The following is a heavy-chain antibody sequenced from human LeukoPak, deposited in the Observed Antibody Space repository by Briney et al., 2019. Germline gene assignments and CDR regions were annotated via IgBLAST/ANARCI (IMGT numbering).Heavy chain of an antibody. CDR2: IYHTGYT. D-gene: IGHD3-22*01. CDR3: ARDRDFDSSGYDLDGGPLTLEY. V-gene: IGHV4-30-4*08. J-gene: IGHJ4*02. Sequence: SETLSLTCTVSGRPISSGNYYWTWIRQPPGGGLEWICYIYHTGYTFYNPSLKSRVTLSVDTSRNQFSLKLNSVTAADTAVYFCARDRDFDSSGYDLDGGPLTLEYWGQGSLVTVSS. CDR1: GRPISSGNYY.